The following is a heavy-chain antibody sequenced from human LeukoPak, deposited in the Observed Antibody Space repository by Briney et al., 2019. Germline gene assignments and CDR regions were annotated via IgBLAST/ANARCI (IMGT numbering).Heavy chain of an antibody. J-gene: IGHJ6*03. CDR2: INPSGGRT. D-gene: IGHD3-10*01. Sequence: ASVKVSCKASGYTFTGYYMHWVRQAPGQGLEWMGIINPSGGRTSYAQKFQGRVTMTRDMSTSTVHMELSSLRSDDTAVYYCARDRGDYYGSGSSFYYMDVWGKGTTVTISS. CDR1: GYTFTGYY. V-gene: IGHV1-46*01. CDR3: ARDRGDYYGSGSSFYYMDV.